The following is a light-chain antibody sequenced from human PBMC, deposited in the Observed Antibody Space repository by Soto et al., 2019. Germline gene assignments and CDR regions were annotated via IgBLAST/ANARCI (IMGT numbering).Light chain of an antibody. J-gene: IGLJ2*01. CDR2: EGS. CDR3: CSDTDGSTSVV. Sequence: QSALTQPASVSGSPGQSITISCTGSSSDVGSYNLVSWYQQHPGKAPKLMIYEGSKRPSGVSNRFSGSKSGNTASLTISGLQAEDEADYYCCSDTDGSTSVVFGGGTKLTVL. CDR1: SSDVGSYNL. V-gene: IGLV2-23*01.